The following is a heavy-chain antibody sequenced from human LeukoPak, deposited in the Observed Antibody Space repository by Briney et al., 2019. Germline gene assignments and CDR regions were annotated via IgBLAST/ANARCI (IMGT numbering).Heavy chain of an antibody. Sequence: ASVKVSRKASGYTFTSYAMHWVRQAPGQRLEWMGWINAGNGNTKYSQKFQGRVTITRDTSASTAYMELSSLRSEDTAVYYCARELSSGWSDFDAFDIWGQGTMVTVSS. CDR3: ARELSSGWSDFDAFDI. CDR2: INAGNGNT. J-gene: IGHJ3*02. D-gene: IGHD6-19*01. CDR1: GYTFTSYA. V-gene: IGHV1-3*01.